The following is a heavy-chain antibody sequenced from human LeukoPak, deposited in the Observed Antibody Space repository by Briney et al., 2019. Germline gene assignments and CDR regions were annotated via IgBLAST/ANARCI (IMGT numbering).Heavy chain of an antibody. Sequence: ASVKVSCKASGFTFTSPAMQWVRQARGQRLEWIGWIVVGSGNTNYAQKFQERVTITRDMSTSTAYMELRSLRSEDTAVYYCAASTPDFWSGYRYYYYGMDVWGQGTTVTVSS. CDR2: IVVGSGNT. CDR3: AASTPDFWSGYRYYYYGMDV. V-gene: IGHV1-58*02. CDR1: GFTFTSPA. D-gene: IGHD3-3*01. J-gene: IGHJ6*02.